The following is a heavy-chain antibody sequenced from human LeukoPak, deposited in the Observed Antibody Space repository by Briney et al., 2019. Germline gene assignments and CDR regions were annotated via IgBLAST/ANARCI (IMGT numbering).Heavy chain of an antibody. D-gene: IGHD3-22*01. V-gene: IGHV1-46*01. CDR1: GYTFTSYY. Sequence: ASVKVSCKASGYTFTSYYMHWVRQAPGQGLEWMGIINPSGGSTSYAQKFQGRVTITADKSTSTACMELRSLRSDDTAVYYCARDRYYDSSGPVGEDYWGQGTLVTVSS. CDR2: INPSGGST. J-gene: IGHJ4*02. CDR3: ARDRYYDSSGPVGEDY.